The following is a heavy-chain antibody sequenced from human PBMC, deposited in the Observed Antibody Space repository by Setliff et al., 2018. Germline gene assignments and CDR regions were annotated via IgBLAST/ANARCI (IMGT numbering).Heavy chain of an antibody. CDR2: IYYSGST. D-gene: IGHD4-17*01. Sequence: SETLSLTCTVSGGSISSSSYYWGWIRQPPGKGLEWIGSIYYSGSTYYNPSLKSRVTISVDTSENQFSLKLSSVTAADTAVYYCARDPLTTNRRRAFDIWGQGTMVTVSS. CDR1: GGSISSSSYY. V-gene: IGHV4-39*07. J-gene: IGHJ3*02. CDR3: ARDPLTTNRRRAFDI.